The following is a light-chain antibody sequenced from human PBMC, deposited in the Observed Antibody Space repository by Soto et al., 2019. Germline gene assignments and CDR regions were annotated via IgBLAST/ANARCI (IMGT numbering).Light chain of an antibody. Sequence: EIVMTQSLATLSVSPGGRATLSCRASQSISDTLAWYQQKPGQAPRLLIHGASTRATGFPARFSGSGSGTDFTLTISSLQSEDFAVYYCQQYNNWPWTFGQGTKVDIK. CDR1: QSISDT. CDR3: QQYNNWPWT. J-gene: IGKJ1*01. V-gene: IGKV3-15*01. CDR2: GAS.